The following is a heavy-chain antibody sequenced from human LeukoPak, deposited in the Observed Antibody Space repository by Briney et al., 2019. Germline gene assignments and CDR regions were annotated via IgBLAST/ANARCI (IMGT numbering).Heavy chain of an antibody. CDR2: IKLDGSEK. D-gene: IGHD3-3*01. V-gene: IGHV3-7*03. J-gene: IGHJ4*02. CDR1: RFTFGKYQ. CDR3: ARDQYDTWSRRGNFVS. Sequence: PGGSLTLSCVASRFTFGKYQLRWVPQAPGKGLEWVANIKLDGSEKNYLDSVKGRFTISRDNTKNSLYLQMNSLRAEDTAVFYCARDQYDTWSRRGNFVSWGQGTLVIDPS.